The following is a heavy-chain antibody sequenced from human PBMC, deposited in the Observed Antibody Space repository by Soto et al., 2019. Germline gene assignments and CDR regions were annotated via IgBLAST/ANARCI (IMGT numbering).Heavy chain of an antibody. CDR3: AKAPINYDFWSGYSFDI. Sequence: SVKVSCKASGGTFSSYAISWVRQAPGQGLEWMGGIIPIFGTANYAQKFQGRVTITADKSTSTAYMELSSLRSEDTALYYCAKAPINYDFWSGYSFDIWGQGTMVTVSS. V-gene: IGHV1-69*06. CDR2: IIPIFGTA. D-gene: IGHD3-3*01. J-gene: IGHJ3*02. CDR1: GGTFSSYA.